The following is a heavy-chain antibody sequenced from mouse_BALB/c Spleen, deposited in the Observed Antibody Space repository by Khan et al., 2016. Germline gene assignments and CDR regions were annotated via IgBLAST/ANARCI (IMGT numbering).Heavy chain of an antibody. CDR1: GYTFTSYW. Sequence: QVQLQQSGAELARPGASVKLSCKASGYTFTSYWMQWVKQRPGQGLQWIGTIYPGDGDTRYTQKFKGKATLTADKSSSTAYMQLSSLASEDSVVYYCARGGYGNYGFAYWGQGTLVTVSA. CDR2: IYPGDGDT. CDR3: ARGGYGNYGFAY. V-gene: IGHV1-87*01. D-gene: IGHD2-1*01. J-gene: IGHJ3*01.